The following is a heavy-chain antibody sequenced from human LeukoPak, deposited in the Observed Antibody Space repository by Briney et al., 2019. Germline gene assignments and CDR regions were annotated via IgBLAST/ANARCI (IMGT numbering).Heavy chain of an antibody. CDR2: ISAYNGNT. V-gene: IGHV1-18*01. Sequence: GASVKVSCKASGYTFTSCGISWVRQAPGQGLEWMGWISAYNGNTNYAQKLQGRVTMTTDTSTSTAYTELRSLRSDDTAVYYCARDPQIAPDCGGDCYPGDWGQGTLVTVSS. CDR1: GYTFTSCG. CDR3: ARDPQIAPDCGGDCYPGD. D-gene: IGHD2-21*02. J-gene: IGHJ4*02.